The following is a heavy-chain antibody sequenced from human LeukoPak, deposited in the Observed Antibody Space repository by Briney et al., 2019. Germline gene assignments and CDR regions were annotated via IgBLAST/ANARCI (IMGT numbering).Heavy chain of an antibody. J-gene: IGHJ4*02. V-gene: IGHV4-59*01. CDR1: DVSITN. CDR3: ARGYGDFRVEGRYFHS. Sequence: SETLSLTCTVSDVSITNWSWVRQPPGKGLEFIGHVHYSGTANYNPSLRSRVTISIDTSKKHFFLKLKSVTAADTAVYYCARGYGDFRVEGRYFHSWGQGILVTVSS. D-gene: IGHD4-17*01. CDR2: VHYSGTA.